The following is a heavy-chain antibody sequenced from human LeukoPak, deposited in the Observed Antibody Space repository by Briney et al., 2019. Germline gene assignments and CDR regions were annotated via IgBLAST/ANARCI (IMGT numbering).Heavy chain of an antibody. D-gene: IGHD2-8*02. J-gene: IGHJ4*02. CDR1: RYTFTDFY. CDR3: ARGSYNTGGAYDV. CDR2: INPAIGGT. V-gene: IGHV1-2*02. Sequence: ASVKVSCKASRYTFTDFYIHWVRQAPGQGLEWLGWINPAIGGTKYAQKFQDRITMTRDPSISTAYIDLSSLTSDDTAVYFCARGSYNTGGAYDVWGQGTLVTVSS.